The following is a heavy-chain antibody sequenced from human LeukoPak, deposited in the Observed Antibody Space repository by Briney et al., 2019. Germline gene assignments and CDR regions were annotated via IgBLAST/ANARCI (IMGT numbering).Heavy chain of an antibody. CDR1: GYTFTSYG. D-gene: IGHD3-16*02. CDR3: ARAAAAFPRQAVWGSYRYPDY. V-gene: IGHV1-18*01. J-gene: IGHJ4*02. CDR2: ISAYNGNT. Sequence: ASVKVSCKASGYTFTSYGISWVRQAPGQGLEWMVWISAYNGNTNYAQKLQGRVTMTTDTSPSTAYMALRRLRSDDTAVYYCARAAAAFPRQAVWGSYRYPDYWGQGTLVTVSS.